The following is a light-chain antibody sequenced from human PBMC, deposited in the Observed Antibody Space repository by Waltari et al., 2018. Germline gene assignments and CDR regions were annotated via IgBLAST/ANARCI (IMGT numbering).Light chain of an antibody. CDR2: WAS. CDR1: QSVLYGPNSKNY. CDR3: QQYYNSPFT. V-gene: IGKV4-1*01. Sequence: DIVMTQSPDSLDVSLGERATISCKSSQSVLYGPNSKNYLAWYQQRPGQPPKLLISWASTRESGVPDRFSGSGSATDFTLTISSLQAEDVAVYYCQQYYNSPFTFGPGTKVGI. J-gene: IGKJ3*01.